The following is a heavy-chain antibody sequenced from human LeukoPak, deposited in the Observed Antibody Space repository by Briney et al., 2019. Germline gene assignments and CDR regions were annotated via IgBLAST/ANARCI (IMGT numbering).Heavy chain of an antibody. CDR1: SDSISSYY. CDR3: ARGRGGYSYADDAFDI. D-gene: IGHD5-18*01. V-gene: IGHV4-59*01. CDR2: IHYSGST. Sequence: SETLSLTCTVSSDSISSYYWSWIRQPPGKGLEWIGYIHYSGSTNYNPPLKSRVTISVDTSKNQFSLKLSSVTAADTAVYYCARGRGGYSYADDAFDIWGQGTVVTVSS. J-gene: IGHJ3*02.